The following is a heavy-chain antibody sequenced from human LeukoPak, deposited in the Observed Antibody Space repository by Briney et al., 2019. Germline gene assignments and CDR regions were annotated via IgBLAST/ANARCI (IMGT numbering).Heavy chain of an antibody. D-gene: IGHD6-6*01. Sequence: SETLSLTCKVSGGSISSITYYWGWIRQPPGKGPEWIGSMYCSGTTSYNPSLKSRVTISLDTSRTQVSLNVSSVTAADTAVYFCATGTGMTPRPVDYWGQGTLVTVSS. J-gene: IGHJ4*01. CDR1: GGSISSITYY. CDR2: MYCSGTT. V-gene: IGHV4-39*07. CDR3: ATGTGMTPRPVDY.